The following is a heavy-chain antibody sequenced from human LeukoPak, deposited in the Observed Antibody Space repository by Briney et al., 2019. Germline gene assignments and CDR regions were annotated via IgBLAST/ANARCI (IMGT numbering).Heavy chain of an antibody. CDR2: ISYDGSNK. Sequence: GGSLRLSCAASGFTFSSYAIHWVRQTPGKGLEWVAVISYDGSNKYYADSVKGRFTISRDNSKNTLYLQMNSLRPEDTAVYYCAGDSRTSGWGWGQGTLVTVSS. CDR3: AGDSRTSGWG. V-gene: IGHV3-30-3*01. CDR1: GFTFSSYA. J-gene: IGHJ4*02. D-gene: IGHD6-19*01.